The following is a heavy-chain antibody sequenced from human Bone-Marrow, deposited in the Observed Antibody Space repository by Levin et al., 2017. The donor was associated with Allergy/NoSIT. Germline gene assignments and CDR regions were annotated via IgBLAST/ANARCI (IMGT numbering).Heavy chain of an antibody. CDR3: ARAISVRTGPYYFDY. CDR2: INHSGST. V-gene: IGHV4-34*01. Sequence: SQTLSLTCAVYGGSFSGYYWSWIRQPPGKGLEWIGEINHSGSTNYNPSLKSRVTISVDTSKNRFSLKLTSVTAADTAIYYCARAISVRTGPYYFDYWGQGTLVTVSS. CDR1: GGSFSGYY. D-gene: IGHD2-21*01. J-gene: IGHJ4*02.